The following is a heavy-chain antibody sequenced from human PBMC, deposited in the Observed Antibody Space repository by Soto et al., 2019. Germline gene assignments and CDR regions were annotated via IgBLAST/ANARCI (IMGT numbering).Heavy chain of an antibody. J-gene: IGHJ5*02. CDR3: AKGRIAVAAPYNWFDP. Sequence: EVKLLESGGGLVQPGGSLRLSCVASGFTYSSYAMSWVRQAPGKGLEWVSTITGGADNTHYADSVKGRFTISRDNSKNTLSLQMNSLRDEDTAVYHCAKGRIAVAAPYNWFDPWGQGTLVTVSS. D-gene: IGHD6-19*01. CDR1: GFTYSSYA. V-gene: IGHV3-23*01. CDR2: ITGGADNT.